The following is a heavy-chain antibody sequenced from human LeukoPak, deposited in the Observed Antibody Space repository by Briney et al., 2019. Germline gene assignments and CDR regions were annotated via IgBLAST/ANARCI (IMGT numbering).Heavy chain of an antibody. Sequence: SETLSLTCTVSGGSISSYYWSWIRQPPGKGLEWIGYFFYSGSTNYNPSLKSRVTISVDTSKNQFSLKLSSVTAADTAVYYCARDHYGDYGAFDIWGQGTMVTVSS. V-gene: IGHV4-59*01. CDR2: FFYSGST. CDR3: ARDHYGDYGAFDI. D-gene: IGHD4-17*01. CDR1: GGSISSYY. J-gene: IGHJ3*02.